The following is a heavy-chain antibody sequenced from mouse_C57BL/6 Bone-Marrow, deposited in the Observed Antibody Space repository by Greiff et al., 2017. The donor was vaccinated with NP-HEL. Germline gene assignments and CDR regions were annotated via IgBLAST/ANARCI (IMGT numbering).Heavy chain of an antibody. V-gene: IGHV5-6*01. Sequence: EVMLVESGGDLVKPGGSLKLSCAASGFTFSSYGMSWVRQTPDKRLEWVATISSGGSYTYYPDSVKGRFTISRDNAKNTLYLQMSSLKADDTAMYYCARHYYSNYFDYWGQGTTLTVSS. CDR1: GFTFSSYG. CDR2: ISSGGSYT. D-gene: IGHD2-5*01. J-gene: IGHJ2*01. CDR3: ARHYYSNYFDY.